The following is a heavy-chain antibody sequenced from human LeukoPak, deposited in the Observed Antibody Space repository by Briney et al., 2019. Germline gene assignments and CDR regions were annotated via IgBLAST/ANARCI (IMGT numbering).Heavy chain of an antibody. J-gene: IGHJ4*02. CDR1: GGSIISSNYY. D-gene: IGHD3-3*01. CDR3: ASTLRFLPYRRFDY. V-gene: IGHV4-39*01. CDR2: IYQSGSGSS. Sequence: SETLSLTCSVSGGSIISSNYYWGWIRQPPGKGLEWIGSIYQSGSGSSYHNPSLKSRVTISGDTSKNQFFLRLSSVTAADTAVYYCASTLRFLPYRRFDYWGQGTLVTVPS.